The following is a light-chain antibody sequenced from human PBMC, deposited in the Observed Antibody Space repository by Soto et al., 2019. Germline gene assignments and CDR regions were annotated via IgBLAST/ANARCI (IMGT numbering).Light chain of an antibody. CDR3: SSYTTANTYV. V-gene: IGLV2-14*01. CDR2: EVS. J-gene: IGLJ1*01. CDR1: SSDVGGYEY. Sequence: QSALTQPASVSGSPGQSITISCTGTSSDVGGYEYVSWYQHHPGKAPKLMIYEVSNRPSGVSHRFSGSKSGNTASLTISGLQAEEEADYYCSSYTTANTYVFGTGTKVTVL.